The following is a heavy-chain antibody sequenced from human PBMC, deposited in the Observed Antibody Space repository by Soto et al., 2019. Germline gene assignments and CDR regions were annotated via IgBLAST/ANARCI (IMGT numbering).Heavy chain of an antibody. Sequence: PGGSLRLSCAASGFTFSSYSMNWVRQAPGKGLEWVSSISSSSSYIYYADSVKGRFTISRDNAKNSLYLQMNSLRAEDTAVYYCASRRDGYNTLFGISSDYCGHGTLVTVSS. CDR3: ASRRDGYNTLFGISSDY. V-gene: IGHV3-21*01. J-gene: IGHJ4*01. CDR2: ISSSSSYI. CDR1: GFTFSSYS. D-gene: IGHD5-12*01.